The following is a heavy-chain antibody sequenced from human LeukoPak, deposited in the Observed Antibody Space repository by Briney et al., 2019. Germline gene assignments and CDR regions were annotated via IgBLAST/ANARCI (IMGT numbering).Heavy chain of an antibody. CDR3: AKDILSGSYYYSLDY. V-gene: IGHV3-23*01. J-gene: IGHJ4*02. Sequence: GGSLRLSCAASGFTFSSYAMSWVRQAPGKGLEWVSAISGSGGSAYYADSVKGRFTISRDNSKNTLYLQMNSLRAEDTAVYYCAKDILSGSYYYSLDYWGQGTLVTVSS. CDR1: GFTFSSYA. D-gene: IGHD1-26*01. CDR2: ISGSGGSA.